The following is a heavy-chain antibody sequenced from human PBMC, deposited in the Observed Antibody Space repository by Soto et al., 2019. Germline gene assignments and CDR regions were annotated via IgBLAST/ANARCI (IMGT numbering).Heavy chain of an antibody. CDR2: IFWDYDK. D-gene: IGHD1-26*01. V-gene: IGHV2-5*02. J-gene: IGHJ4*02. Sequence: QITLKESGPTLVKPTQTLTLTCSFSGFSLSTSGVGVGWICQPPGKALEWLALIFWDYDKRYSTTLKSRLTITKDTTKNQVVLTMTNMDTVDTATYYCAHRPGGGRHWDYWGKGTLVTVSS. CDR3: AHRPGGGRHWDY. CDR1: GFSLSTSGVG.